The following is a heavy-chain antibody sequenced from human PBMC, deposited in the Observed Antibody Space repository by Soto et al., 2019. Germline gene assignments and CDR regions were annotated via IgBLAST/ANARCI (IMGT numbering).Heavy chain of an antibody. D-gene: IGHD5-12*01. CDR1: GYSMERRVGY. V-gene: IGHV4-30-4*01. CDR2: IFFSGAT. J-gene: IGHJ5*02. CDR3: AREILAPTRGWFDP. Sequence: QVHLQESGPGLVKHSQTLSLACTVTGYSMERRVGYWRWLRQVPGQVPEWLGYIFFSGATYYNPSFMSRVIMSFDTSRNQFFLTLNAVTAADRGVYYCAREILAPTRGWFDPWGQGTLVRVSS.